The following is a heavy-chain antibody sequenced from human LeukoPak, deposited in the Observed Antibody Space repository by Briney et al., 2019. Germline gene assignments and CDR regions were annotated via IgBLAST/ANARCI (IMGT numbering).Heavy chain of an antibody. D-gene: IGHD3-22*01. CDR3: ARDHPDRSGYSVI. CDR2: RHGGGNT. V-gene: IGHV3-53*01. Sequence: GGSLRLSCTASGFTVSSNYMGWVRQAPGKGLEWVSVRHGGGNTWYAHSVKGRFTISSDQSKSTLYLQMNSLRADGTAVYYCARDHPDRSGYSVIWGQGTLVTVSS. J-gene: IGHJ4*02. CDR1: GFTVSSNY.